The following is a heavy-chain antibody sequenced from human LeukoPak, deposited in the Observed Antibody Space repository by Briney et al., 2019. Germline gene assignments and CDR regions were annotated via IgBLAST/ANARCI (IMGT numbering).Heavy chain of an antibody. D-gene: IGHD6-13*01. CDR3: AKVSASGTREGHFDY. J-gene: IGHJ4*02. CDR1: GFTFDDYA. V-gene: IGHV3-9*01. CDR2: ISWNSGII. Sequence: GGSLRLSCAVSGFTFDDYAMHWVRQVPGKGLKWVSSISWNSGIIGYADSVKGRFTISRDNAKNSLYLQINNLRVEDTALYYCAKVSASGTREGHFDYWGQGTLVIVSS.